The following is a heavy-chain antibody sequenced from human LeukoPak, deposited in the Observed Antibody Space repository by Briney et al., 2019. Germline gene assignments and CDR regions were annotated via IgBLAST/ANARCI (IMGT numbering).Heavy chain of an antibody. CDR2: ISGSGDST. V-gene: IGHV3-23*01. CDR1: GLTFSSYA. J-gene: IGHJ3*02. CDR3: ASGGGSYSSYGAFDI. Sequence: GGSLRLSCAASGLTFSSYAMSWVRQAPGKGLEWVSAISGSGDSTFYADSVKGRFTISRDNSKNTLYLQMNSLRSEDTAVYYCASGGGSYSSYGAFDIWGQGTMVTVSS. D-gene: IGHD1-26*01.